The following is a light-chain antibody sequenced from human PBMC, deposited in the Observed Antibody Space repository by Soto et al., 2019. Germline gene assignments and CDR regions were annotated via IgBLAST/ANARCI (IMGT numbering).Light chain of an antibody. CDR1: QGISDY. V-gene: IGKV1-9*01. Sequence: DIQLTQSPSFLSASVGDRVTISCRASQGISDYLAWYKQKPGKAPKLLIYGASTLQSGVPSRVSGSASGTECTLTMSSLQPEELATYCCQQFNSYPHTFGGGTKLEIK. J-gene: IGKJ4*01. CDR3: QQFNSYPHT. CDR2: GAS.